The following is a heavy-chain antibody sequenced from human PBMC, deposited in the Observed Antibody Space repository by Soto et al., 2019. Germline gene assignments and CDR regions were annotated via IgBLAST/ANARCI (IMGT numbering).Heavy chain of an antibody. CDR1: GFTFDDYG. J-gene: IGHJ6*02. CDR3: ARVVSSSWYKYGMDV. V-gene: IGHV3-20*04. D-gene: IGHD6-13*01. CDR2: INWNGGST. Sequence: GGSLRLSCAASGFTFDDYGMSWVRQAPGKGLEWVSGINWNGGSTGYADSVKGRFTISRDNAKNSLYLQMNSLRAEDTALYYCARVVSSSWYKYGMDVWGQGTTVTVSS.